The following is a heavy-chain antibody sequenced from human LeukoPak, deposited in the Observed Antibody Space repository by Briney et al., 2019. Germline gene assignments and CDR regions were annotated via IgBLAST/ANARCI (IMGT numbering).Heavy chain of an antibody. V-gene: IGHV3-48*01. CDR3: ARGEMATAGRHAFDI. CDR1: GFTFNSYT. D-gene: IGHD5-24*01. J-gene: IGHJ3*02. CDR2: ISGSGTTI. Sequence: PGGSLRLSCAASGFTFNSYTMNWVRQAPGKGLEWISYISGSGTTIYYADSVKGRFTISRDNAKNSLYLQMNSLRAEDTAVYYCARGEMATAGRHAFDIWGEGTMVTVSS.